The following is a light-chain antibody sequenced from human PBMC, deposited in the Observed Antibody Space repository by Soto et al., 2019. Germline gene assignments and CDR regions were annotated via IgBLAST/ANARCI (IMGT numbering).Light chain of an antibody. V-gene: IGKV3-15*01. CDR3: QQYSSSSPLT. J-gene: IGKJ1*01. Sequence: EIVMTQSPATLSGSPGERATLSCRASQSVSTNLSCCQQQTGQAPRLLIYGASTSATSSPARCSGSGSATEVIPTSSSLQSDDVAVLYCQQYSSSSPLTFGQGTKV. CDR2: GAS. CDR1: QSVSTN.